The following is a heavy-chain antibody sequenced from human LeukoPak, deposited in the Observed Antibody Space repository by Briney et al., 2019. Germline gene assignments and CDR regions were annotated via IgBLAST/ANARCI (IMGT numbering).Heavy chain of an antibody. V-gene: IGHV3-11*01. CDR1: GFTFSDYY. Sequence: GESLRLSCAASGFTFSDYYMHWIRQAPGKGLEWLSYISSSGSTIYYADSVKGRFTISRDNAKNSLYLQMNSLRADDTAIYHCARAAYGDYYFDYWGQGTLVTVSS. CDR2: ISSSGSTI. J-gene: IGHJ4*02. CDR3: ARAAYGDYYFDY. D-gene: IGHD4-17*01.